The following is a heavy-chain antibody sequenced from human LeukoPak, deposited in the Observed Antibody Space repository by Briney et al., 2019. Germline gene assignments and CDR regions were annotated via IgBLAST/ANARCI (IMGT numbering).Heavy chain of an antibody. CDR2: IYYSWST. Sequence: SETLSLSXTGSGGSISSYSWGWFRVPPGQGVVGRGYIYYSWSTNYNPSLKSRVTISVDTSKNQFSLKLSSVTAADTAVYYCARVPAAAGTVFLDYWGQGTLVTVSS. V-gene: IGHV4-59*01. CDR1: GGSISSYS. J-gene: IGHJ4*02. CDR3: ARVPAAAGTVFLDY. D-gene: IGHD6-13*01.